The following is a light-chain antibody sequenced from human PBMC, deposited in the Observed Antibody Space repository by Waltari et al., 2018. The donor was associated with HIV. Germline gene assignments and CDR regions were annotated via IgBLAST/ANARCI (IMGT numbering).Light chain of an antibody. CDR3: QSYDSSSLV. J-gene: IGLJ3*02. Sequence: NFMLTQPHSVSESPGKTVTISCTRSSGSIASNYVQWYQQRPGSSPPTLIYEDNQSPPGVPDRFSGSIDSSSNSASLTISGLKTEDEADYYCQSYDSSSLVFGGGTKLTVL. CDR2: EDN. V-gene: IGLV6-57*01. CDR1: SGSIASNY.